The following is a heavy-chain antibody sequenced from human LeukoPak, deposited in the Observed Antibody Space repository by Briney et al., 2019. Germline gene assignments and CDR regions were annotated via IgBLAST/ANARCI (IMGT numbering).Heavy chain of an antibody. J-gene: IGHJ3*02. CDR3: ARDPLSTNDFDI. CDR1: GGSITNSY. D-gene: IGHD1-1*01. CDR2: INYSGST. Sequence: PSETLSLTCTVSGGSITNSYWNWIRQSPGKGLEWIGYINYSGSTNYNPPLKSRVTISVDTSKNQFSLKLSSVTAADTAVYFCARDPLSTNDFDIWGQGTMVTVSS. V-gene: IGHV4-59*01.